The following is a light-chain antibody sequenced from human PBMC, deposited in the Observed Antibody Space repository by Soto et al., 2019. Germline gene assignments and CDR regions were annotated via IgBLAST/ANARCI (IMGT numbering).Light chain of an antibody. J-gene: IGKJ1*01. CDR1: QSLRSS. CDR2: DAS. V-gene: IGKV3-15*01. Sequence: ETMMTQSPDTLSVSLGERATLSCRASQSLRSSLAWYQQKPGQAPRLLIYDASTRATGIPARFSGSGPGTDFTLTISGLQSEDFAVYYCQQYNNWPQTFGQGTKV. CDR3: QQYNNWPQT.